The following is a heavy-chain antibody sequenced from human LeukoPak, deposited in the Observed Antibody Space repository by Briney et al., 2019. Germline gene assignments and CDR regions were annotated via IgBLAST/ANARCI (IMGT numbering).Heavy chain of an antibody. D-gene: IGHD4-11*01. CDR3: AKCNYPAMQQTHYYYYYYMDV. Sequence: PGGSLRLSCAASGFTFSSYAMSWVRQAPGKGLEWVSAISGSGGSTYYADSVKGRFTISRDNSKNTLYLQMNSLRAEDTAVYYCAKCNYPAMQQTHYYYYYYMDVWGKGTTVTVSS. CDR2: ISGSGGST. CDR1: GFTFSSYA. V-gene: IGHV3-23*01. J-gene: IGHJ6*03.